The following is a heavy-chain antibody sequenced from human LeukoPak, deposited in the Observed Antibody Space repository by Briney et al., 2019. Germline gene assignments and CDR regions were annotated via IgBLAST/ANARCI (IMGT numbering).Heavy chain of an antibody. CDR3: ARGYCSGGSCYPSGFDY. J-gene: IGHJ4*02. V-gene: IGHV4-4*07. CDR1: GGSISSYY. D-gene: IGHD2-15*01. CDR2: IYTSGST. Sequence: PSETLSLTRTVSGGSISSYYWSWIRQPAGKGLEWIGRIYTSGSTNYNPSLKSRVTVSVDTSKNQFSLKLSSVTAADTAVYYCARGYCSGGSCYPSGFDYWGQGTLVTVPS.